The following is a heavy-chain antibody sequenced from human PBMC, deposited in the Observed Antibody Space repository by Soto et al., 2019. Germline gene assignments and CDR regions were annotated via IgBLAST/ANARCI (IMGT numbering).Heavy chain of an antibody. J-gene: IGHJ5*02. CDR1: GGSISSGGYY. Sequence: QVQLQESGPGLVKPSQTLSLTGTVSGGSISSGGYYWSWIRQHPGKGLEWIGYIYYSGRTSYNPSLKSRVTISVDTSKNQFSLKLSSVTAADTAVYYCARTSYDSSGTAADPWGQGTLVTVSS. V-gene: IGHV4-31*03. CDR3: ARTSYDSSGTAADP. D-gene: IGHD3-22*01. CDR2: IYYSGRT.